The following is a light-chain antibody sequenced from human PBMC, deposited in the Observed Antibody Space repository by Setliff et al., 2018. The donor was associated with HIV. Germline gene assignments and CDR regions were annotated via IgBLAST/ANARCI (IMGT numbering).Light chain of an antibody. Sequence: QSALAQPASVSGSLGQSITISCTAATSDVGGFTYVSWYQQHPGKAPKLMIYDVTHRPSGVSNRFSGSKSGNTASLTISGLQAEDEADYYCSSYTTNTEVFGGGTKVTVL. J-gene: IGLJ3*02. CDR2: DVT. V-gene: IGLV2-14*03. CDR3: SSYTTNTEV. CDR1: TSDVGGFTY.